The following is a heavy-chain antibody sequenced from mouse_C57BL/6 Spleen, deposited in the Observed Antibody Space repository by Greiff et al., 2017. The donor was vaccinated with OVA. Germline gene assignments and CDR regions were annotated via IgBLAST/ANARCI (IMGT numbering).Heavy chain of an antibody. Sequence: EVQLQQSGAELVKPGASVKLSCTASGFNIKDYYMHWVKQRPEQGLEWIGRIDPEDGDTKYAPKFQGKATITADTSSNTAYLQLSSLTSEDTAVDYGAGVVARGDLDYWGQGTTLTVSA. CDR3: AGVVARGDLDY. CDR2: IDPEDGDT. D-gene: IGHD1-1*01. CDR1: GFNIKDYY. J-gene: IGHJ2*01. V-gene: IGHV14-2*01.